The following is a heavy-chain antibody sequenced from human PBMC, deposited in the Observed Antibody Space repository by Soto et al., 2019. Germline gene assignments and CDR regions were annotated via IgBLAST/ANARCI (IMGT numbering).Heavy chain of an antibody. CDR3: GGQDYGAKGYYFEN. V-gene: IGHV4-39*01. CDR2: IYYIGNT. CDR1: NGSISSRSSY. Sequence: QLQLQESGSGLVKPSETLSLTCIVSNGSISSRSSYWGWIRQTPGKGLEWIGSIYYIGNTYYNPSLKSRVTISIDTSKPQFSLKMNSVTAADTAVYFCGGQDYGAKGYYFENWGKGALVTVSS. D-gene: IGHD4-17*01. J-gene: IGHJ4*02.